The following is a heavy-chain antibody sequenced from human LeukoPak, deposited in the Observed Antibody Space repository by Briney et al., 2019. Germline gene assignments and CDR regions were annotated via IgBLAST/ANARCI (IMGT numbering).Heavy chain of an antibody. CDR3: AKDRAAAGYYFDY. D-gene: IGHD6-13*01. V-gene: IGHV3-33*06. Sequence: PGRSLRLSCAASGFTFSSYGMHWVRQAPGKGLEWVAVIWYDGSNKYYADSVKGRFTISRDNSKNTLYLQMNSLRAEDTAVYYCAKDRAAAGYYFDYWGQGTLVTASS. CDR1: GFTFSSYG. CDR2: IWYDGSNK. J-gene: IGHJ4*02.